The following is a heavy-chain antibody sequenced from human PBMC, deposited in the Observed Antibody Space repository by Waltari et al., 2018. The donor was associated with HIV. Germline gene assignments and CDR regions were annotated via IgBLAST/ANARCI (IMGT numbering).Heavy chain of an antibody. Sequence: GLVKPGGSLRLSCAASGFTFSSYSMNWVRQAPGKGLEWVSSISSSSSYIYYADSVKGRFTISRDNAKNSLYLQMNSLRAEDTAVYYCARDIKGVGGNPPYYYYYGMDVWGQGTTVTVSS. CDR2: ISSSSSYI. CDR1: GFTFSSYS. V-gene: IGHV3-21*01. D-gene: IGHD3-16*01. CDR3: ARDIKGVGGNPPYYYYYGMDV. J-gene: IGHJ6*02.